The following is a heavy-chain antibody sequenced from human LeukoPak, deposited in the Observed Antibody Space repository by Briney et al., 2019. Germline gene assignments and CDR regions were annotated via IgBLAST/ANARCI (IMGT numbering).Heavy chain of an antibody. D-gene: IGHD3-10*01. Sequence: SETLSLTCTVSGGSISSYYWSWIRQPPGKGLEWIGYIHYSGSTSYNPSLKSRVTISVDTSKNEFSLKLSSVTAADTAVYYCARDRFYSRSGSYQIFDSWGQGTLVTVSS. V-gene: IGHV4-59*12. J-gene: IGHJ4*02. CDR2: IHYSGST. CDR3: ARDRFYSRSGSYQIFDS. CDR1: GGSISSYY.